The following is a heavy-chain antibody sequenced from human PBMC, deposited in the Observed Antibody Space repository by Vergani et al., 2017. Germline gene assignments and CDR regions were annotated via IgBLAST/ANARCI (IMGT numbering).Heavy chain of an antibody. J-gene: IGHJ5*02. D-gene: IGHD3-10*01. CDR2: MNPNSGNT. CDR1: GYTFTSYD. V-gene: IGHV1-8*01. CDR3: ARSRSRRFGELLGHNWFDP. Sequence: QVQLVQSGAEVKKPGASVKVSCKASGYTFTSYDINWVRQATGQGLEWMGWMNPNSGNTGYAQKFQGRVTMTRNTSISTAYMELSSLRSEDTAVYYWARSRSRRFGELLGHNWFDPGGQGTLVTVSS.